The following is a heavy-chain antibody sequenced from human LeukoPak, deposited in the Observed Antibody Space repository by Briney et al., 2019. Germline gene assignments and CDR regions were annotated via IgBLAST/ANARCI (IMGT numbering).Heavy chain of an antibody. Sequence: ASVKVSCKASGGTFSSYAISWVRQAPGQGREWMGGIIPIFGTANYAQKLQRRVTITTDESTSTAYLEISSLRSEDTAVYYCARGSPALPMGYFGYWGQGTLVTVSS. J-gene: IGHJ4*02. CDR3: ARGSPALPMGYFGY. CDR2: IIPIFGTA. V-gene: IGHV1-69*05. CDR1: GGTFSSYA.